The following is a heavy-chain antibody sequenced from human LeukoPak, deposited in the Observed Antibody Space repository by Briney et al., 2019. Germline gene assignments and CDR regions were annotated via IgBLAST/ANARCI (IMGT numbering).Heavy chain of an antibody. CDR3: AREEIYYDILTGYYPGYSSFDY. D-gene: IGHD3-9*01. CDR2: ISAYNGNT. V-gene: IGHV1-18*01. CDR1: GYTFTSYG. Sequence: ASVKVSCKASGYTFTSYGISWVRQAPGQGLEGMGWISAYNGNTNYAQKLQGRVTMTTDTSTSTAYMELRSLRSDDTAVYYCAREEIYYDILTGYYPGYSSFDYWGQGTLVTVSS. J-gene: IGHJ4*02.